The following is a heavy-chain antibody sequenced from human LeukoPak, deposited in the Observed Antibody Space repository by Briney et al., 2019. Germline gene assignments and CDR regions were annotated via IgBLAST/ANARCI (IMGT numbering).Heavy chain of an antibody. CDR2: MSHSGST. CDR3: ARGLTSRGYYYGSGHLRAGVPDFDY. Sequence: PSETLSLTCTVSDDSISGNIYFWSWIRQPPGKGLEWIGYMSHSGSTNYNPSLKSRVTISVDTSKNQFSLKLSSVTAADTAVYYCARGLTSRGYYYGSGHLRAGVPDFDYWGQGTLVTVSS. V-gene: IGHV4-61*05. CDR1: DDSISGNIYF. J-gene: IGHJ4*02. D-gene: IGHD3-10*01.